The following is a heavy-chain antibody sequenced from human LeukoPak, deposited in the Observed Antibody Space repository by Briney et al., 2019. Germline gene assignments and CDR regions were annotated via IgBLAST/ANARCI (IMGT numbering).Heavy chain of an antibody. V-gene: IGHV1-2*04. D-gene: IGHD6-19*01. J-gene: IGHJ4*02. CDR1: GYTFTGYY. CDR3: ARESSVASGDY. CDR2: INPNSGGT. Sequence: GASVKVSCKASGYTFTGYYMHWVRQAPGQGLEWMGWINPNSGGTNYAQKFQGWVTMTRDTSISTAYMELSRPRSDDTAVYYCARESSVASGDYWGQGTLVTVSS.